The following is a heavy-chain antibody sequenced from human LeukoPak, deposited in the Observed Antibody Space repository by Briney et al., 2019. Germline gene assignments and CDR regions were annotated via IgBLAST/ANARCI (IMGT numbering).Heavy chain of an antibody. J-gene: IGHJ5*02. V-gene: IGHV1-69*13. CDR1: GGTFSSYA. CDR3: AREEINTIFGVAINAFDP. D-gene: IGHD3-3*01. CDR2: IIPIFGTA. Sequence: SVKLSCKASGGTFSSYAISWVRQAPGQGLEWMGGIIPIFGTANYAQKFQGRVTITADESTSTAYMELSSLRSEDTAVYYCAREEINTIFGVAINAFDPWGQGTLVTVSS.